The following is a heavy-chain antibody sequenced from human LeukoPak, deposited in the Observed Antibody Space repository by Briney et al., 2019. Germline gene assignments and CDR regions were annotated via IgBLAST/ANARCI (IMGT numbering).Heavy chain of an antibody. Sequence: GGSLRLSCAASGFTFSSYSMNWVRQAPGKGLEWVSSISSSSSYIYYADSVKGRFTISRDNAKNSLYLQMNSLRAEDTAVYYCARGRYDYVWGSYRPYYFDYWGQGTLVTVSS. J-gene: IGHJ4*02. CDR2: ISSSSSYI. D-gene: IGHD3-16*02. CDR3: ARGRYDYVWGSYRPYYFDY. V-gene: IGHV3-21*01. CDR1: GFTFSSYS.